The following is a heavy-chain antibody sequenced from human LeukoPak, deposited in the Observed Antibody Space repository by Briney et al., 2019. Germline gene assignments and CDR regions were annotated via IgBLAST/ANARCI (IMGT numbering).Heavy chain of an antibody. J-gene: IGHJ4*02. D-gene: IGHD1-26*01. CDR3: ARDVLGSGSRFDY. CDR2: IGTAADT. CDR1: GFTFSKYD. Sequence: GGSLRLSCAASGFTFSKYDMHWVRQSTGKGLEWVSSIGTAADTFYPDSVKGRFTISRENAKNSLYLQMNSLQVGDTAVYYCARDVLGSGSRFDYWGQGTLVTVSS. V-gene: IGHV3-13*01.